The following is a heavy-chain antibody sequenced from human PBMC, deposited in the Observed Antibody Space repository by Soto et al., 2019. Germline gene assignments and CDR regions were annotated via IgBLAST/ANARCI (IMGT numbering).Heavy chain of an antibody. Sequence: QVQLVQSGAEVKKPGSSVKVSCKASGGTFSSYAISWVRQAPGQGLEWMGGIITIFGTANYAQKFQGRVRITADESAGTAYRALTSLRSEDTAVEYSARVPYDSSGFDYWGQGTLVTVSS. J-gene: IGHJ4*02. V-gene: IGHV1-69*01. D-gene: IGHD3-22*01. CDR2: IITIFGTA. CDR1: GGTFSSYA. CDR3: ARVPYDSSGFDY.